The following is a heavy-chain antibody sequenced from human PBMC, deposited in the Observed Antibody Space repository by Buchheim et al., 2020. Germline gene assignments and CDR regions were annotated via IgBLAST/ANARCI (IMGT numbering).Heavy chain of an antibody. CDR1: GFTFNKYA. CDR2: ISDSGART. D-gene: IGHD4-17*01. J-gene: IGHJ4*02. Sequence: EVQLLESGGGLVQPGGSLRLSCAASGFTFNKYAMSWVRQAPGKGLEWVSAISDSGARTYCADSVKGRFTISRDNSKSTLYLQMNSLRADDTAIYYCAKDLDYGDYEGPFDCWGQGTL. V-gene: IGHV3-23*01. CDR3: AKDLDYGDYEGPFDC.